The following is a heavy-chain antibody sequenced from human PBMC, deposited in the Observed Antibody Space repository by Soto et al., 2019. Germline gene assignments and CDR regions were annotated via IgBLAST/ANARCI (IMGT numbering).Heavy chain of an antibody. Sequence: EVQLVESGGGLVQPGRSLRLSCAASGFTFDDHAMHWVRQTPRKGLEWVSGISWNSGSIGYADSVKGRFTISRDNAKNSLYLQMNSLRAEDTALYYCAKGVYGDTGYYYYGMDVCGQGTTVTVSS. CDR1: GFTFDDHA. CDR2: ISWNSGSI. J-gene: IGHJ6*02. D-gene: IGHD4-17*01. CDR3: AKGVYGDTGYYYYGMDV. V-gene: IGHV3-9*01.